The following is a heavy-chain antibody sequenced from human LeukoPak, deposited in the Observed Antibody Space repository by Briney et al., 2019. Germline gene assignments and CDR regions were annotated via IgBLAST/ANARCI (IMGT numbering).Heavy chain of an antibody. CDR2: ISSDGSNE. D-gene: IGHD5-24*01. J-gene: IGHJ6*04. Sequence: GGSLRLSCAASGFAFSDYGMHWVRQAPGKGLEWVAVISSDGSNEYYADSVRGPSTISRDNSKNTVYMQLRSLRGEDTAVYCCAKDRLDGYNIRGMDVWGRGTAVSVSS. V-gene: IGHV3-30*18. CDR3: AKDRLDGYNIRGMDV. CDR1: GFAFSDYG.